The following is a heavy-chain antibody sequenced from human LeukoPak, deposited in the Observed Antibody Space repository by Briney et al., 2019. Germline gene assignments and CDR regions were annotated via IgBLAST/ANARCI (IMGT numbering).Heavy chain of an antibody. J-gene: IGHJ4*02. D-gene: IGHD6-6*01. Sequence: SETLSLTCTVSGGSISSSSYYWGWIRQPPGKGLECIGSIYYSGSTYYNPSLKSRVTISVDTSKNEFSLKLSSVTAADTAVYYCARGSWQLAKEVYWGQGTLVTVSS. V-gene: IGHV4-39*07. CDR3: ARGSWQLAKEVY. CDR1: GGSISSSSYY. CDR2: IYYSGST.